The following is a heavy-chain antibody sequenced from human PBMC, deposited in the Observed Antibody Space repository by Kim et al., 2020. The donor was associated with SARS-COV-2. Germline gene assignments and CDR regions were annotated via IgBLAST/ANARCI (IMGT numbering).Heavy chain of an antibody. D-gene: IGHD6-13*01. CDR3: AREGSRWQQLEDDAFDI. CDR2: IKQDGSEK. V-gene: IGHV3-7*03. CDR1: GFTFSSYW. Sequence: GGSLRLSCAASGFTFSSYWMSWVRQAPGKGLEWVANIKQDGSEKYYVDSVKGRFTISRDNAKNSLYLQMNSLRAEDTAVYYCAREGSRWQQLEDDAFDIWGQGTMVTVSS. J-gene: IGHJ3*02.